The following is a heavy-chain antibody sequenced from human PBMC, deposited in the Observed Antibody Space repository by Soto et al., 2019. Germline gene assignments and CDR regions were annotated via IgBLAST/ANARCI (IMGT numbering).Heavy chain of an antibody. CDR2: IYTRGST. D-gene: IGHD3-16*01. V-gene: IGHV4-59*10. J-gene: IGHJ4*02. Sequence: WENLSLTCAVYGASITNFYWSCIRQSARKGLEWIGRIYTRGSTDYNPSLKSRVTMSVDTSKNKGSLTLTSVTAADTAGYYCARGGASSFDSCGQGILVTV. CDR1: GASITNFY. CDR3: ARGGASSFDS.